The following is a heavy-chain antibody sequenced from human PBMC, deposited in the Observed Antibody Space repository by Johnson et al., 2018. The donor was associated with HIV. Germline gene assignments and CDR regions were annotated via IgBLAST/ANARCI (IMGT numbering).Heavy chain of an antibody. V-gene: IGHV3-15*01. CDR1: GFTFSNAW. Sequence: VQLVESGGGLVKPGGSLRLSCAASGFTFSNAWMSWVRQAPGKGLEWVGRIKSKTDGGTTDYAAPVKGRFTISRDDSKNTLYLQMNSLKTEDTAVYYCTTPGYDTEDAFDIWCQGTMVTVSS. D-gene: IGHD3-9*01. CDR2: IKSKTDGGTT. CDR3: TTPGYDTEDAFDI. J-gene: IGHJ3*02.